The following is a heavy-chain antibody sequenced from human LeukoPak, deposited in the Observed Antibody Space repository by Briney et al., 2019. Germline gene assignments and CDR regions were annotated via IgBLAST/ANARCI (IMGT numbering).Heavy chain of an antibody. Sequence: GGSLRLSCAASGFTFSSYWMSWVGQAPGKGLEWVANIEKDGSGKYYVDSVKGRFTISRDNAKNSVYLQMNSLRAEDSAVYYCARSVWPEDYWGQGTLVTASS. CDR1: GFTFSSYW. D-gene: IGHD2-21*01. J-gene: IGHJ4*02. V-gene: IGHV3-7*01. CDR2: IEKDGSGK. CDR3: ARSVWPEDY.